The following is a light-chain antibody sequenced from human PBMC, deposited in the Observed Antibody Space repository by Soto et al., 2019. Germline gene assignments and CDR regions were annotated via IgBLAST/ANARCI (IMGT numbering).Light chain of an antibody. J-gene: IGLJ6*01. CDR3: CSSGSTTTYG. CDR1: SSNVGSYKL. Sequence: QSVLTQPASVSRSPGQSITISCTGTSSNVGSYKLVSWYQQHPGKAPKLMIFEVNKRPSGVSNRFSGSKSGNTASPTISGLKVEDEADYYCCSSGSTTTYGFGSGTKVTV. CDR2: EVN. V-gene: IGLV2-23*02.